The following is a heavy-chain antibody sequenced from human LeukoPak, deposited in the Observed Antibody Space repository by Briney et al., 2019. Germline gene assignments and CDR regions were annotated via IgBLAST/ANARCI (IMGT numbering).Heavy chain of an antibody. CDR3: ARVSLKWRDAFDI. CDR2: INHSGST. V-gene: IGHV4-34*01. J-gene: IGHJ3*02. CDR1: GGSFSGYY. Sequence: SETLSLTCAVYGGSFSGYYWSWIRQPPGKGLEWIGEINHSGSTNYNPSLKSRVTISVDTSKNQFSLKLSSVTAADTAVYYCARVSLKWRDAFDIWGQGTMVTVSS. D-gene: IGHD5-12*01.